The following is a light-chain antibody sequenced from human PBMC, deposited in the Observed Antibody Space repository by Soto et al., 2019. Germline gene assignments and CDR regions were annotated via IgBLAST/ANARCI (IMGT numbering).Light chain of an antibody. CDR2: NVS. V-gene: IGLV2-14*03. J-gene: IGLJ2*01. Sequence: QSALTQPASVSGSPGQSITISCTGTRSDVGGYNYVSWYQHHPGKAPKLLIYNVSDRPSGVSNRFSGSKSGNTASLIISGLQAEDEADYYCNSYTASRTLVFGGRTKVTVL. CDR1: RSDVGGYNY. CDR3: NSYTASRTLV.